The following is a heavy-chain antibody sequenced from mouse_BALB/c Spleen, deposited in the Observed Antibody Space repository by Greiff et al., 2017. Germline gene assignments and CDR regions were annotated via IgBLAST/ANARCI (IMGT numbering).Heavy chain of an antibody. V-gene: IGHV1-54*03. CDR2: INPGSGGT. J-gene: IGHJ3*01. CDR3: ASSGNDGYYGSWFAY. D-gene: IGHD2-3*01. Sequence: QVQLQQSGAELVRPGTSVKVSCKASGYAFTNYLIEWVKQRPGQGLEWIGVINPGSGGTNYNEKFKGKATLTADKSSSTAYMQLSSLTSADSAVYFCASSGNDGYYGSWFAYWGQGTLVTVSA. CDR1: GYAFTNYL.